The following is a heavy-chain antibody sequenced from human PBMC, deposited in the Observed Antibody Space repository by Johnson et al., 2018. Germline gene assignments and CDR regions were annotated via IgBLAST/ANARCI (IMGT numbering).Heavy chain of an antibody. J-gene: IGHJ3*02. V-gene: IGHV3-30-3*01. CDR3: ARDFNAGFDAFDI. Sequence: VQLVESGGGVVQPGRSLRLSCTASGFSFSNYAMHWVRQAPGKGLEWVAIISYGGSSIYYTDSVKGRFTISRDNSKNKLYLQMNSLRTDDTAVYYCARDFNAGFDAFDIWGQGTMVTVSS. D-gene: IGHD1-1*01. CDR2: ISYGGSSI. CDR1: GFSFSNYA.